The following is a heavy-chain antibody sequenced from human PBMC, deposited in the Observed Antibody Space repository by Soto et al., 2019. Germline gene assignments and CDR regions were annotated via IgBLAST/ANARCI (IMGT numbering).Heavy chain of an antibody. D-gene: IGHD3-3*01. CDR2: ISSSSSYI. J-gene: IGHJ4*02. Sequence: PGGSLRLSCAASGFTFSSYSMNWVRQAPGKGLEWVSSISSSSSYIYYADSVKGRFTISRDNAKNSLYLQMNSLRAEDTAVYYCARTRITIFGVVTPNQPLDYWGQGTLVTVSS. CDR3: ARTRITIFGVVTPNQPLDY. CDR1: GFTFSSYS. V-gene: IGHV3-21*01.